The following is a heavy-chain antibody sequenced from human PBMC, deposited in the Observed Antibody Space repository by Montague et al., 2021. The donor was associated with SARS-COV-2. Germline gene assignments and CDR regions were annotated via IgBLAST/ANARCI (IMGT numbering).Heavy chain of an antibody. CDR1: GGSFSGYY. Sequence: SETLSLTCAVYGGSFSGYYWSWIRQPPGKGLEWIGEINHSGSTNYNSSLKSRVTISVDTSKNQFSLKMTSVTAADTAVYYCARGRQHINMIVVVVTGGEYYFDFWGQGTLVAVSS. J-gene: IGHJ4*02. D-gene: IGHD3-22*01. CDR2: INHSGST. CDR3: ARGRQHINMIVVVVTGGEYYFDF. V-gene: IGHV4-34*01.